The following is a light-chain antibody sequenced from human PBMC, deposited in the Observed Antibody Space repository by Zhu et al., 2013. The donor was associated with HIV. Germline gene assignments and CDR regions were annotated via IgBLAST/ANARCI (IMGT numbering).Light chain of an antibody. CDR3: QQYSDYSWA. Sequence: DVQLTQSPSSLSASVGDRVTISCRASQGITIDLAWFQQKPGKAPKSLIYAASTLQSGVPSYFSGSGSETDFTLTISSLQLDDFATYYCQQYSDYSWAFGQGTKVEIK. CDR1: QGITID. CDR2: AAS. J-gene: IGKJ1*01. V-gene: IGKV1-16*02.